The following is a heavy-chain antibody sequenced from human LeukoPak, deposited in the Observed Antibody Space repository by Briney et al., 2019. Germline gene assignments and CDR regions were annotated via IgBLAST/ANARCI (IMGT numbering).Heavy chain of an antibody. Sequence: ASVKASCKASGYTFTSYAMHWVRQAPGQRLEWMGWINAGNGNTKYSQKFQGRVTMTRDTSTSTVYMELSSLRSEDTAVYYCARDPYDFWSGRPFYYYGMDVWGQGTTVTVSS. CDR1: GYTFTSYA. CDR2: INAGNGNT. J-gene: IGHJ6*02. V-gene: IGHV1-3*01. D-gene: IGHD3-3*01. CDR3: ARDPYDFWSGRPFYYYGMDV.